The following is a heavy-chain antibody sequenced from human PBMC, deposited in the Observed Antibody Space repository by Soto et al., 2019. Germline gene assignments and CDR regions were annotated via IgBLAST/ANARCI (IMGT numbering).Heavy chain of an antibody. J-gene: IGHJ5*02. D-gene: IGHD6-19*01. CDR1: GFTFSSYE. CDR2: ISKSDSTM. V-gene: IGHV3-48*03. Sequence: GGSLRLSCAASGFTFSSYEMNWVRQAPGKGLEWVSYISKSDSTMYYGDSVKGRFTISRDNAKNSLYLQMNSLRAEDTAIYYCARVVAGPTGWFDPWGQGTLVTVSS. CDR3: ARVVAGPTGWFDP.